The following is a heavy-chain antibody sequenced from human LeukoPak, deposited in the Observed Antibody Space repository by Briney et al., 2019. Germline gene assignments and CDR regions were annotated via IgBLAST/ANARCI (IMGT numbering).Heavy chain of an antibody. CDR2: IYYSGST. CDR1: GGSLSSYY. Sequence: SETLSLTCTVSGGSLSSYYWSWIRQPPGKGLEWIGYIYYSGSTNYNPSLTSRVTISVDTSKNQFSLKLSSVTAADTAVYYCARGGGSSPFYYYYYMDVWGKGTTVTISS. D-gene: IGHD6-13*01. CDR3: ARGGGSSPFYYYYYMDV. J-gene: IGHJ6*03. V-gene: IGHV4-59*01.